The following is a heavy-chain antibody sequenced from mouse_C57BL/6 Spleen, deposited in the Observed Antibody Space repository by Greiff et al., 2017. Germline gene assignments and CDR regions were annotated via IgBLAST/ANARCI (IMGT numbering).Heavy chain of an antibody. CDR3: ARYASYWYFDV. CDR1: GFNIKNTY. CDR2: IDPANGNT. J-gene: IGHJ1*03. Sequence: EVKLMESVAELVRPGASVKLSCPASGFNIKNTYMPWVKPRPEQGLEWIGRIDPANGNTKYAPKFQGKAPITADTSSNPAYLQLSSLTSEDTAIEYCARYASYWYFDVWGTGTTVTVSS. V-gene: IGHV14-3*01.